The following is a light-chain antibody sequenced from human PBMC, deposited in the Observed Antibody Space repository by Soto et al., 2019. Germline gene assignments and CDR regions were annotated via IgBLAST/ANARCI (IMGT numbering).Light chain of an antibody. CDR3: QQYNSYWT. CDR2: DAS. V-gene: IGKV1-5*01. Sequence: DVQIPQSPSTQSTTVGDRVAITCRASQSISSWLAWYQQKPGKAPKLLIYDASNLESGVPSRFSGSRSGTEFTLTISSLQPDDFATYYCQQYNSYWTFGQGTKVDIK. J-gene: IGKJ1*01. CDR1: QSISSW.